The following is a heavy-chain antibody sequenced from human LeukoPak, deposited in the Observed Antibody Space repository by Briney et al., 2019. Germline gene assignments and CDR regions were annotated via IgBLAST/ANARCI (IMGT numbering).Heavy chain of an antibody. CDR3: AREKKMGRGIVVN. CDR1: GFTFSSYG. V-gene: IGHV3-23*01. J-gene: IGHJ4*02. D-gene: IGHD3-22*01. Sequence: GGSLRLSCAASGFTFSSYGMSWVRQAPGKGLEWVSSISRSGGSTHYADSVKGRFTISRDNAKNSLYLQMNSLRAEDTAVYYCAREKKMGRGIVVNWGQGTLVTVSS. CDR2: ISRSGGST.